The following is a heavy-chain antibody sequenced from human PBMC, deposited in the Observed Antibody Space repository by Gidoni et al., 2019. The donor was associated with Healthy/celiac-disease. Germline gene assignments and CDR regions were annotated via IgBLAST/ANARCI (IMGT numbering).Heavy chain of an antibody. Sequence: EVQLVESGGGLVQPGGSLRLSCSACGFPFSSYSLNWVRQAPGKGLEWVSYISSSSSTIYYADSVKGRFTISRDNAKNSLYLQMNSLRAEDTAVYYCARGGITIFGVASPYGMDVWGQGTTVTVSS. V-gene: IGHV3-48*01. D-gene: IGHD3-3*01. CDR2: ISSSSSTI. CDR1: GFPFSSYS. J-gene: IGHJ6*02. CDR3: ARGGITIFGVASPYGMDV.